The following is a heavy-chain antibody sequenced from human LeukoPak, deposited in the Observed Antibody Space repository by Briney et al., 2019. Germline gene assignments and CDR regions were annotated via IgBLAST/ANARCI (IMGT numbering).Heavy chain of an antibody. CDR2: ISSSSSTI. CDR3: ARGPGFYGSGNDAFDI. CDR1: GFTFSSYS. J-gene: IGHJ3*02. Sequence: GGSLRLSCAASGFTFSSYSMNWVPQAPGKGLEWVSYISSSSSTIYYADSVKGRFTISRDNAKNSLYLQMNSLRAEDTAVYYCARGPGFYGSGNDAFDIWGQGTMVTVSS. V-gene: IGHV3-48*01. D-gene: IGHD3-10*01.